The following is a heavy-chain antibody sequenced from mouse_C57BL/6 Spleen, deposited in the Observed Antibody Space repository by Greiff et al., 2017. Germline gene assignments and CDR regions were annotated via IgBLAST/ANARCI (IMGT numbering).Heavy chain of an antibody. D-gene: IGHD2-12*01. CDR1: GYAFTSYL. Sequence: QVQLQQSGAELVRPGTSVKVSCKASGYAFTSYLIEWVKQRPGQGLEWIGVINPGSGGSNYNEKFKGKATLTADKSSSTAYMQLSSLTSEDSAVXVCARRDNYDEAMDYWGQGTSVTVSS. CDR3: ARRDNYDEAMDY. CDR2: INPGSGGS. J-gene: IGHJ4*01. V-gene: IGHV1-54*01.